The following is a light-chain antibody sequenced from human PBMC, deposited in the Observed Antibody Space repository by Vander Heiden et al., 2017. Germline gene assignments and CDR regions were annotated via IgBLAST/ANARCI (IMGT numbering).Light chain of an antibody. Sequence: QLVLTQSPSASASLGASVKLPCTLSSGHSSYPIAWHQQQPEKGPRFLMKLNSDGSHSKGDGIPDRFSGSSSGAERYLTISSLQSEDEADYYCQTWGTGIRVFGGGTKLTVL. CDR1: SGHSSYP. CDR2: LNSDGSH. V-gene: IGLV4-69*01. J-gene: IGLJ3*02. CDR3: QTWGTGIRV.